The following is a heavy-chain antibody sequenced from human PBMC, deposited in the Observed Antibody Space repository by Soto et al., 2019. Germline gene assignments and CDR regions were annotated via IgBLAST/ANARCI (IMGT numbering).Heavy chain of an antibody. V-gene: IGHV3-53*01. Sequence: GGSLRLSCEASGFAVTETHMSWVRQAPGKGLEWVSVRYSGGTTYYAASVKGRFTVSSDNSKNILYLQMNSLRAEDTAVYYCAKEWAYCGADCYPVWGQGTPVTVSS. D-gene: IGHD2-21*02. CDR3: AKEWAYCGADCYPV. J-gene: IGHJ1*01. CDR1: GFAVTETH. CDR2: RYSGGTT.